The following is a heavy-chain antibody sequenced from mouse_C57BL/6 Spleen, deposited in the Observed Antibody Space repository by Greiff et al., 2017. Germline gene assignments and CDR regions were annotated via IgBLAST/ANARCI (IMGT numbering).Heavy chain of an antibody. CDR3: ARLTQATSAY. J-gene: IGHJ3*01. D-gene: IGHD3-2*02. Sequence: QVQLQQPGAELVRPGSSVKLSCKASGYTFTSYWMEWVKQRPGQGLEWIGNIYPSDSETHYNQKFKDKATLTVDKSSSTAYMQLSSLTSEDSAVYYCARLTQATSAYWGQGTLVTVSA. CDR2: IYPSDSET. CDR1: GYTFTSYW. V-gene: IGHV1-61*01.